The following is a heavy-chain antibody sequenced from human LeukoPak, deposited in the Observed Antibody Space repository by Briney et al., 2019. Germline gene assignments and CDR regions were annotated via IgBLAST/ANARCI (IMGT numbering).Heavy chain of an antibody. Sequence: ASVKVSCKASGYTFTSYGISWVRQAPGQGLEWMGWISAYNGNTNYAQKLQGRVTMTTDTPTSTAYMELRSLRSDDTAVYYCARDGVSGSYYFYYYYYYYMDVWGKGTTVTISS. J-gene: IGHJ6*03. V-gene: IGHV1-18*01. CDR2: ISAYNGNT. CDR1: GYTFTSYG. D-gene: IGHD1-26*01. CDR3: ARDGVSGSYYFYYYYYYYMDV.